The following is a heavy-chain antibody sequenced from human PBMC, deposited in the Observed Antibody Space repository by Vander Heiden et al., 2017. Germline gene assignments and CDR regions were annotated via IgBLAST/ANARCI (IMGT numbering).Heavy chain of an antibody. CDR1: GYTFTGYY. Sequence: QVQLVQSGAEVKQPETSVKVSCKASGYTFTGYYVYWVRQDPGQGLEWMGWINPNSGVTNYAQKFQGRVTMTRDTSISTAYMELSRLRSDDTAVYYCARFGHYGAPAVDAFDIWGQGTIVTVSS. CDR2: INPNSGVT. J-gene: IGHJ3*02. V-gene: IGHV1-2*02. CDR3: ARFGHYGAPAVDAFDI. D-gene: IGHD4-17*01.